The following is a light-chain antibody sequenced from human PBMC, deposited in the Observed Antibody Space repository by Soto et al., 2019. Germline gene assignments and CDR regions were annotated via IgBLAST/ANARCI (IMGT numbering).Light chain of an antibody. J-gene: IGKJ3*01. CDR2: DTS. V-gene: IGKV3-11*01. CDR3: QQRRNWVS. Sequence: LTQSPAILSLSPGARATLSCTASQSVDTYIAWYQQRPGQPPRLLIHDTSHRASGVPARFRGSGSGTDFTLTITSLEPEDFAVYFCQQRRNWVSFGPGTRL. CDR1: QSVDTY.